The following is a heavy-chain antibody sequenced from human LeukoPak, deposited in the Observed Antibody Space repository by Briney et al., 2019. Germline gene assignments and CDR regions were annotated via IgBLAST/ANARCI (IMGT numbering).Heavy chain of an antibody. CDR3: AKEGSSSGRAFDI. D-gene: IGHD3-22*01. CDR1: GFTFSSYG. CDR2: IWYDGSNK. J-gene: IGHJ3*02. V-gene: IGHV3-33*06. Sequence: GRSLRLSCAASGFTFSSYGMHWVRQAPGKGLEWVTVIWYDGSNKYYADSVKGRFTISRDNSKNTLYLQMNSLRAEDTAVYYCAKEGSSSGRAFDIWGQGTMVTVS.